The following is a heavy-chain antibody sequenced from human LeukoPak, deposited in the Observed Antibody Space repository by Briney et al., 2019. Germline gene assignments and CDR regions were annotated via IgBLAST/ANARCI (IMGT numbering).Heavy chain of an antibody. CDR2: ISTDGSKA. D-gene: IGHD3-3*02. CDR1: GFTFSNFG. J-gene: IGHJ4*02. V-gene: IGHV3-30*18. Sequence: GTSLRLSCAASGFTFSNFGMHWVRQAPGKGLEWVAAISTDGSKAYYADSVKGRFTISRDNSKNTHYLQMDSLSTEDTAVYYCTKVGHLWDFDFWGQGTLVTVSS. CDR3: TKVGHLWDFDF.